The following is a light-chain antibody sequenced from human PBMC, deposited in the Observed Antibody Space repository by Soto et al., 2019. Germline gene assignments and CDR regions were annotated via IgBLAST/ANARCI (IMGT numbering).Light chain of an antibody. CDR2: KVS. Sequence: VMTQSPLSLPVTPEEPASISCRSIQSLRHFNGYNYVDWYLQRPGRSPRRLIYKVSNRDSGVPARFSGSGSGTDFALKISRVEAEDVGVYYCMQGTHWPITFGQGTRLEIK. CDR3: MQGTHWPIT. J-gene: IGKJ5*01. CDR1: QSLRHFNGYNY. V-gene: IGKV2-30*02.